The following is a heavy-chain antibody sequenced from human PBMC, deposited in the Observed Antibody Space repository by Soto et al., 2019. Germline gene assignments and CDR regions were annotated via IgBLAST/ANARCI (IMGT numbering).Heavy chain of an antibody. V-gene: IGHV4-61*01. CDR1: GGSVSSRSHF. CDR3: ARYDAESGSNKLDP. CDR2: IYYTGNT. J-gene: IGHJ5*02. D-gene: IGHD5-12*01. Sequence: QVHLQESGPGVVKPSDTLSVTCTVSGGSVSSRSHFWSWIRQPPGGGLQWIGYIYYTGNTNYSPSLQSRANLSVDQSRNEFSLRLTSVTAADTASYYCARYDAESGSNKLDPWGQGTLVTVSS.